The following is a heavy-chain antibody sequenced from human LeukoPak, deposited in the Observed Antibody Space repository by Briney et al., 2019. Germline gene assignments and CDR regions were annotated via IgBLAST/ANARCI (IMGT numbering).Heavy chain of an antibody. D-gene: IGHD2-15*01. Sequence: PGGSLTLSCEDCGFTFRSYEMNWVRQAPGKGLEWIAYLSSSGSAFSYADSVKGRFTIARDNAKNSVYLEMNSLRADGTAVYYCARSARLMKEVVEVTALDDWGQGTLVTVSS. CDR1: GFTFRSYE. CDR2: LSSSGSAF. V-gene: IGHV3-48*03. CDR3: ARSARLMKEVVEVTALDD. J-gene: IGHJ4*02.